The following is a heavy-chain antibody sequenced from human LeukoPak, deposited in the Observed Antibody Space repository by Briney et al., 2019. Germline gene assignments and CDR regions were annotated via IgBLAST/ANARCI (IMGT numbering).Heavy chain of an antibody. CDR2: IYYSGST. J-gene: IGHJ4*02. Sequence: SETLSLACTVSGDSISSSSYYWGWIRQPPGKGLEWIGSIYYSGSTYYNSSLKSRVTISVDTSKNQFSLSLNSVTAADTAVYYCASDRSGLSFCFWGQGTLVTVSS. CDR3: ASDRSGLSFCF. CDR1: GDSISSSSYY. D-gene: IGHD3-22*01. V-gene: IGHV4-39*01.